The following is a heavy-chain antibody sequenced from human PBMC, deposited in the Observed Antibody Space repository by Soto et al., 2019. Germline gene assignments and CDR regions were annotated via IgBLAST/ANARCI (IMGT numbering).Heavy chain of an antibody. D-gene: IGHD2-21*02. Sequence: EVQLVESGGGLVQPGGSLRLSCAASGFTFSSYWMHWVRQAPGKGLVWVSRINSDGSSTSYADSVKGRFTISRDNAKNTLYLQMISLRAGDTAVYYCARDGRFIVVVTARAFDIWGQGTMVTVSS. J-gene: IGHJ3*02. CDR3: ARDGRFIVVVTARAFDI. CDR2: INSDGSST. V-gene: IGHV3-74*01. CDR1: GFTFSSYW.